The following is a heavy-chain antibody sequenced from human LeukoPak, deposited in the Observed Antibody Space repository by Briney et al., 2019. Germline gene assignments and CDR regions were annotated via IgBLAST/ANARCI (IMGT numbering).Heavy chain of an antibody. J-gene: IGHJ4*02. CDR2: ISSNGGST. CDR3: VKDINSIVVVSLFDY. Sequence: PGGSLRLSCSASGFTLSSYAMHWVRQAPGKGLEYVSAISSNGGSTYYADSVKGRFTISRDNSKNTLYLQMSSLRAEDTAVYYCVKDINSIVVVSLFDYWGQGTLVTVSS. V-gene: IGHV3-64D*06. CDR1: GFTLSSYA. D-gene: IGHD3-22*01.